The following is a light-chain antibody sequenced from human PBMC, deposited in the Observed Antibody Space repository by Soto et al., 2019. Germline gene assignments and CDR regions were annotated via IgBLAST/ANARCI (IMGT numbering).Light chain of an antibody. CDR2: SNY. CDR3: AAWDDILNGYV. CDR1: SSNIESNT. J-gene: IGLJ1*01. V-gene: IGLV1-44*01. Sequence: QSVLTQPPSASRTPGQRVTISCSGSSSNIESNTVTWYQQLPGTAPKLVIYSNYDRPSGVPERFSGSTSGTSASLVIRGLQSEDEADYYCAAWDDILNGYVFGGGTKVTVL.